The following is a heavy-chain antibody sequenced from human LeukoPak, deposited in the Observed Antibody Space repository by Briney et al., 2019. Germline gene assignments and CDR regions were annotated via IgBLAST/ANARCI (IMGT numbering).Heavy chain of an antibody. CDR1: GYTFTSYD. CDR3: ARVPRRGERFDP. J-gene: IGHJ5*02. CDR2: MNPISGDT. Sequence: GASVKVSCKASGYTFTSYDVNWVRQATGQGLEWMGRMNPISGDTGYALKFQGRVTMSRNTSISTAYMELGSLRSEDTAVYYCARVPRRGERFDPWAREPWSPSPQ. V-gene: IGHV1-8*01. D-gene: IGHD3-10*01.